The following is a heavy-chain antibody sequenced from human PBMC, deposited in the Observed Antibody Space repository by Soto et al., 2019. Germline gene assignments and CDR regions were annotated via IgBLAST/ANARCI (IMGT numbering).Heavy chain of an antibody. J-gene: IGHJ4*02. CDR1: GFTFSNAW. CDR3: TTEMYYYGSGSYPYFDY. D-gene: IGHD3-10*01. Sequence: EVQLVESGGGLVQPGGSLRLSCAASGFTFSNAWMNWVRQAPGKGLEWVGRIKSKTDGGTTDYAAPVKGRFTISRDDSKNTLYLQMNSLKTEDTAVYYCTTEMYYYGSGSYPYFDYWGQGTLVTVSS. V-gene: IGHV3-15*07. CDR2: IKSKTDGGTT.